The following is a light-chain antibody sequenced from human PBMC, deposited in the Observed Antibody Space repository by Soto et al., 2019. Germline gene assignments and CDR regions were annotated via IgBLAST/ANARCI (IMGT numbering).Light chain of an antibody. CDR2: AAS. CDR3: QQSYSTPRT. Sequence: IQITHSPSSLSSSVGDRVIITCRASQSISSYLNWYQQKPGKAPKLLIYAASSLQSGVPSRFSGSGSGTDFTLTISSLQPEDFATYYCQQSYSTPRTFGQGTKVDIK. CDR1: QSISSY. V-gene: IGKV1-39*01. J-gene: IGKJ1*01.